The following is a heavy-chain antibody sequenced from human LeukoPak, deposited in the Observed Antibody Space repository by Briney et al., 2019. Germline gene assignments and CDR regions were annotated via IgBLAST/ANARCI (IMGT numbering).Heavy chain of an antibody. Sequence: PGGSLRLSCAASGFTFSSYSMNWVRQAPGKGLEWVSYISSGSSTIYYADSVKGRFAISRDNSKNTLYLQMNSLRAEDTAVYYCAKGDTNLYQYYYYGMDVWGQGTTVTVSS. CDR3: AKGDTNLYQYYYYGMDV. V-gene: IGHV3-48*01. D-gene: IGHD2-2*02. CDR1: GFTFSSYS. CDR2: ISSGSSTI. J-gene: IGHJ6*02.